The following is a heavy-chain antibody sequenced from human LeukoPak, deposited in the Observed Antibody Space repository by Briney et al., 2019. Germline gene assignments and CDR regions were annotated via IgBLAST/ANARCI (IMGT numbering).Heavy chain of an antibody. CDR1: GGSISSGAYY. D-gene: IGHD6-6*01. Sequence: SQTVSLTCTVSGGSISSGAYYWSWIRRHPGKGLDWIGYIYYSGSTYYNPSLKSRVTISVDTSKNQFSLKLSSVTAADTAVYYCARLLQTGIAARHYYFDYWGQGTLVTVSS. V-gene: IGHV4-31*03. CDR2: IYYSGST. CDR3: ARLLQTGIAARHYYFDY. J-gene: IGHJ4*02.